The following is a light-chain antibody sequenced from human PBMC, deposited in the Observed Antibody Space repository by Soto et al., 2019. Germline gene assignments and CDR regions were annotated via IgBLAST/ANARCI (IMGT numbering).Light chain of an antibody. CDR2: EVS. Sequence: QSALTQPASVSGSPGQSITISCTGTSSDVRGYNYVSWYQQHPGKAPKLMIYEVSNRPSGVSNRFSGSKSGNTASLTISGLQAEDEADYYCSSYTSTSTPYVCGTGTKLTVL. J-gene: IGLJ1*01. CDR1: SSDVRGYNY. CDR3: SSYTSTSTPYV. V-gene: IGLV2-14*01.